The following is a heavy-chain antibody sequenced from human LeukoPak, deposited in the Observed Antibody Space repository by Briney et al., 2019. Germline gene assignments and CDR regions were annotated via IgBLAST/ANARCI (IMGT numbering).Heavy chain of an antibody. J-gene: IGHJ4*02. D-gene: IGHD3-10*01. Sequence: GGSLRLSCAASGFIFSDHYMDWVRQAPGKGLEWVGFIRSKAYGGTTEYAASVKGRFAISRDDSKSIAYLQMNSLKTEDTAVYYCTRDSRPYMVRGVLDYWGQGTLVTVSS. V-gene: IGHV3-49*04. CDR1: GFIFSDHY. CDR2: IRSKAYGGTT. CDR3: TRDSRPYMVRGVLDY.